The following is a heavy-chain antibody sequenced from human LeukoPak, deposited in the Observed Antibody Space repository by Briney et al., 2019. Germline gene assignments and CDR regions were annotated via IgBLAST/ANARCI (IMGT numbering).Heavy chain of an antibody. Sequence: GGSLRLSCAASGFTFSSYAMHWVRQAPGKGLEWVAVISYDGSNKYYADSVKGRYTISRDNSKNTLYLQMNSLRAEDTAVYYCARLKYGFDYWGQGTLVTVSS. J-gene: IGHJ4*02. CDR1: GFTFSSYA. CDR3: ARLKYGFDY. D-gene: IGHD2-8*01. V-gene: IGHV3-30-3*01. CDR2: ISYDGSNK.